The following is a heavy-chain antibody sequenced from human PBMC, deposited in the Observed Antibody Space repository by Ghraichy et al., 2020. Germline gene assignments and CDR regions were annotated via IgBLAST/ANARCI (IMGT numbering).Heavy chain of an antibody. J-gene: IGHJ4*02. D-gene: IGHD3-9*01. CDR2: IYYSGST. V-gene: IGHV4-59*01. CDR1: GGSISSYY. CDR3: ARVGDYYDILTGYYPFDY. Sequence: SETLSLTCTVSGGSISSYYWSWIRQPPGKGLEWIGYIYYSGSTNYNPSLKSRVTISVDTSKNQFSLKLSSVTAADTAVYYCARVGDYYDILTGYYPFDYWGQGTLVTVSS.